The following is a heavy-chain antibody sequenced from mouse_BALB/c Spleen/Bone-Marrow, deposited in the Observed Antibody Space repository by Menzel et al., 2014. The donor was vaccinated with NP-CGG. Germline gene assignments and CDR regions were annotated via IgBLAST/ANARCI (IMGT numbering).Heavy chain of an antibody. D-gene: IGHD2-1*01. CDR1: GYTFTNYW. V-gene: IGHV1S132*01. CDR2: IFPGIGTT. J-gene: IGHJ2*01. CDR3: ARGGNYGY. Sequence: QVQLQQSGAELVKPGASVKLSCKTSGYTFTNYWIQWVKQRPGQGLGWIGEIFPGIGTTYYNEKFKGKATLTIDTSSSTAYIQLSSLTSEDSAVYFCARGGNYGYWGQGTTLTVPS.